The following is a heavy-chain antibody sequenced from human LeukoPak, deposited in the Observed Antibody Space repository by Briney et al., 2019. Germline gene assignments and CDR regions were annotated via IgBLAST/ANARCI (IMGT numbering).Heavy chain of an antibody. D-gene: IGHD3-16*01. CDR2: IKQDGSEK. J-gene: IGHJ4*02. CDR1: GFTFSSYW. CDR3: ARDKIMGASLFDY. V-gene: IGHV3-7*01. Sequence: GGYLRRSCAASGFTFSSYWMSWVRQAPGKGREWVANIKQDGSEKYYVDSVKGRFTISRDNAKNSLYLQMNSLGAEDTAAYYCARDKIMGASLFDYWGQGSLVTVSS.